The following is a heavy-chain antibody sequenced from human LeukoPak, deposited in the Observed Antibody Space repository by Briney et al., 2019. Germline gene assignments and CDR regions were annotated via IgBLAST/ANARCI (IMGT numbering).Heavy chain of an antibody. CDR3: ARESQSPITIFGVVTTHGMDV. J-gene: IGHJ6*02. V-gene: IGHV4-59*12. CDR1: GGSISNYY. D-gene: IGHD3-3*01. CDR2: IYYTGST. Sequence: SETLSLTCTVSGGSISNYYWTWIRQPPGKGLEWIGYIYYTGSTNYNPSLKSRVTISVDTSKNQFSLKLSSVTAADTAVYYCARESQSPITIFGVVTTHGMDVWGQGTTVTVSS.